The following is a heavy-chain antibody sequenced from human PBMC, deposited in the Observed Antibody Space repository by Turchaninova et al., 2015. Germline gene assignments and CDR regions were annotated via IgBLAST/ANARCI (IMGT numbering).Heavy chain of an antibody. CDR3: ARHFYYDSSGYRSDAFDI. CDR2: IYYSGST. Sequence: QVQLQEPGPGLVKPSETLSPTAPVRCVSIRSYYWSWIRQTPGKGRKWIGYIYYSGSTNNNPSRKSRVTISVDTSKNQFSLKLSSVTAADTAVYYCARHFYYDSSGYRSDAFDIWGQGTMVTVSS. CDR1: CVSIRSYY. D-gene: IGHD3-22*01. V-gene: IGHV4-59*08. J-gene: IGHJ3*02.